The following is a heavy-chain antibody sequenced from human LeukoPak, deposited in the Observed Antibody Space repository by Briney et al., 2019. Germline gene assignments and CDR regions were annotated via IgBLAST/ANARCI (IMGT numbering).Heavy chain of an antibody. J-gene: IGHJ4*02. V-gene: IGHV4-39*01. CDR1: GGSISSSSYY. CDR2: IYYSGST. D-gene: IGHD3-22*01. Sequence: SETLSLTCTVSGGSISSSSYYWGWIRQPPGQGLEWIGSIYYSGSTYYNPSLKSRVTISVDTSKNQFSLKLSSVTAADTAVYYCARHTYYYDSSGYSPTSGWGQGTLVTVSS. CDR3: ARHTYYYDSSGYSPTSG.